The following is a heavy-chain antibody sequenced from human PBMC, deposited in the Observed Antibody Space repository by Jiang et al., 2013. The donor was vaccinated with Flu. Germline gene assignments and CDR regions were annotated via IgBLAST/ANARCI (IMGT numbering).Heavy chain of an antibody. Sequence: PHGKGRGVDWVHLLHGNTNYNPPSKSRVTISEDTSKNQFSLKLSSVTAADTAVYYCARWIQLGEYFDYWGQGTLVTVSS. CDR3: ARWIQLGEYFDY. J-gene: IGHJ4*02. CDR2: LLHGNT. D-gene: IGHD5-18*01. V-gene: IGHV4-59*01.